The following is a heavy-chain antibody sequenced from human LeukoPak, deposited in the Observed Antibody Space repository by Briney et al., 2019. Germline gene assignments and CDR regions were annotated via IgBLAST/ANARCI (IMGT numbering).Heavy chain of an antibody. CDR2: IYVSGST. Sequence: RASETLSLTCTVSGGSTTSYYWSWIRQPAGKGLEWIGRIYVSGSTTYNPSLKSRVTISLDTSKNQFSLKLRSVTAADTAVYYCARDENGYVWGSFRAWGQGTLVTVSS. D-gene: IGHD3-16*02. CDR1: GGSTTSYY. V-gene: IGHV4-4*07. J-gene: IGHJ5*02. CDR3: ARDENGYVWGSFRA.